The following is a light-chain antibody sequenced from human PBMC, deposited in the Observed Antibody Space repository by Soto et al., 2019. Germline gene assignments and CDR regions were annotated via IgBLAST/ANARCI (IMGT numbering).Light chain of an antibody. J-gene: IGKJ1*01. CDR3: QRYNGAST. Sequence: DMQMTQSPSSLSASVGDSVTNTCRASQGIRNFLAWYQQRPGQVPKLLIYAASTLQSGVPSRFSASGSGTDFTLTISSLQPEDVATYYCQRYNGASTFGQGTKVEIK. CDR2: AAS. V-gene: IGKV1-27*01. CDR1: QGIRNF.